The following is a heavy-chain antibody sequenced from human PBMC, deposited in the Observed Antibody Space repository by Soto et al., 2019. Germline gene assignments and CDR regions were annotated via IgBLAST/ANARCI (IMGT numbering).Heavy chain of an antibody. CDR2: ISRTGDSA. V-gene: IGHV3-23*01. CDR3: AKGPDGSGYYHNWFDS. D-gene: IGHD3-22*01. J-gene: IGHJ5*01. Sequence: EVHLLESGGALVQPGGSLTLSCAASGFSFSDYAMSWVRQAPGKGLEWVSSISRTGDSAYYADSVKGRFVISRDRSKNRLSLQMNRLRVEDTAVYYCAKGPDGSGYYHNWFDSWGQGTLITVSS. CDR1: GFSFSDYA.